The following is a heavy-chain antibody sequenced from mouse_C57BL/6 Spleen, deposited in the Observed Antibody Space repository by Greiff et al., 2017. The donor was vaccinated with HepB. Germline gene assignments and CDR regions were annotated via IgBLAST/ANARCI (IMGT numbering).Heavy chain of an antibody. D-gene: IGHD1-1*01. J-gene: IGHJ2*01. V-gene: IGHV1-61*01. Sequence: VQLQQPGAELVRPGSSVKLSCKASGYTFTSYWMDWVKQRPGQGLEWIGNIYPSDSETHYNQKFKDKATLTVDKSSSTAYMQLSSLTSEDSAVYYYARDYGSSEGYWGQGTTLTVSS. CDR2: IYPSDSET. CDR3: ARDYGSSEGY. CDR1: GYTFTSYW.